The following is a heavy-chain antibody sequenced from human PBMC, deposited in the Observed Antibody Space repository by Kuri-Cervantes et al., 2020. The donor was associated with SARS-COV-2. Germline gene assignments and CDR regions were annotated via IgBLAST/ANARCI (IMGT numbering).Heavy chain of an antibody. CDR2: MNPNSGNT. J-gene: IGHJ4*02. D-gene: IGHD3-10*01. CDR3: ARGHPLRFGSGSYFY. CDR1: GYTFTGYY. Sequence: ASVKVSCKASGYTFTGYYMHWVRQAPGQGLEWMGWMNPNSGNTGYAQKFQGRVTMTRNTSISTAYMELSSLRSEDTAVYYCARGHPLRFGSGSYFYWGQGTLVTVSS. V-gene: IGHV1-8*02.